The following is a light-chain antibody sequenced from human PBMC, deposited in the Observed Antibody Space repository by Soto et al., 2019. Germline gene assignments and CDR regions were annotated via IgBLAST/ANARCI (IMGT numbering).Light chain of an antibody. V-gene: IGKV1-5*03. CDR1: QNVNIW. CDR2: KTS. J-gene: IGKJ2*01. CDR3: LHYNSLPYT. Sequence: DIQVTQSPSTLSAFVGDRVILTCRASQNVNIWLAWYQQRPRKAPKLLIYKTSSLESGVPSRFSGSGSGTEFTLTLSSLWTDDFGTYFCLHYNSLPYTFGQRTKLEIK.